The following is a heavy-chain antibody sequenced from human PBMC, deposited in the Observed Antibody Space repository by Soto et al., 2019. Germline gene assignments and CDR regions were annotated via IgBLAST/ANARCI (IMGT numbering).Heavy chain of an antibody. CDR1: GFTFDDYA. CDR3: VRDTGSGLAVAVFIH. J-gene: IGHJ4*02. Sequence: GGSLRLSCTASGFTFDDYAMHWVRQVPGKGLEWVAGISWNGNGLGYAGSVKGRFTISRDNAKNSLNLQMSSLRVEDTALYYCVRDTGSGLAVAVFIHWGQGTPVTVSS. D-gene: IGHD6-19*01. CDR2: ISWNGNGL. V-gene: IGHV3-9*01.